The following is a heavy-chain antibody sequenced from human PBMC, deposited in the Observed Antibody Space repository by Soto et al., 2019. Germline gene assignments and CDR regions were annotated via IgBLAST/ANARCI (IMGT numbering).Heavy chain of an antibody. CDR1: GGTFSSYA. CDR2: IIPLFGTT. CDR3: ARGTVTGSEYNYYYNEMDV. D-gene: IGHD1-1*01. J-gene: IGHJ6*02. Sequence: SVKVSCKASGGTFSSYAIDWVRQAPGQGLEWMGGIIPLFGTTNYAQKLQGRVKLTADESTRTAYMELSTLTSEDTAVYYTARGTVTGSEYNYYYNEMDVWGQGTRVTVSS. V-gene: IGHV1-69*13.